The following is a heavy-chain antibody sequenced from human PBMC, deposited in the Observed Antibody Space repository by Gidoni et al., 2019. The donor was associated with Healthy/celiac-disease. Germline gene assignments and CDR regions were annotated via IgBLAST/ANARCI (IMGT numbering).Heavy chain of an antibody. CDR3: ALAAAGTRDLLAY. Sequence: QLQPQESGPGLVKLSETLSLTCTVSGGSISSSSYYWGWICQPPGKGLEWIGSIYYSGSTYYNPSLKSRFTISVDTSKNQFSLKLSSVTAADTAGYYCALAAAGTRDLLAYWGQGTLVTVSS. CDR2: IYYSGST. V-gene: IGHV4-39*01. J-gene: IGHJ4*02. D-gene: IGHD6-13*01. CDR1: GGSISSSSYY.